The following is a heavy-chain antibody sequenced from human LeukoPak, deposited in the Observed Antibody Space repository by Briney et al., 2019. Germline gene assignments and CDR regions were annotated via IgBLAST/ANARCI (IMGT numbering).Heavy chain of an antibody. D-gene: IGHD2-15*01. Sequence: GASVKVSCKASGYTFTGDYMHWVRQGPGQGLEWRGWVNPNSGGTNYAQKFQGRVTMTRDTSISTAYMELSRLRSDDTAVYYRARVQLGGHDYWGQGTLVTVSS. J-gene: IGHJ4*02. CDR1: GYTFTGDY. V-gene: IGHV1-2*02. CDR2: VNPNSGGT. CDR3: ARVQLGGHDY.